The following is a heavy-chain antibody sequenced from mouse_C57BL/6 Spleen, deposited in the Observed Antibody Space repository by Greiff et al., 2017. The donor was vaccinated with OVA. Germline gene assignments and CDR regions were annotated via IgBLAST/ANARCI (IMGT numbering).Heavy chain of an antibody. Sequence: EVKVVESGGGLVKPGGSLKLSCAASGFTFSDYGMHWVRQAPEKGLEWVAYISSGSSTIYYADTVKGRFTISRDNAKNTLFLQMTSLRSEDTAVYYCARGGYGSSYFDYWGQGTTLTVSS. CDR2: ISSGSSTI. D-gene: IGHD1-1*01. V-gene: IGHV5-17*01. CDR1: GFTFSDYG. CDR3: ARGGYGSSYFDY. J-gene: IGHJ2*01.